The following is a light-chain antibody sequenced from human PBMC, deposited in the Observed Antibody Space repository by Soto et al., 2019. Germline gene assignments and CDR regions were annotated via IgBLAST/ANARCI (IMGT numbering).Light chain of an antibody. V-gene: IGLV3-25*03. CDR2: KDD. J-gene: IGLJ2*01. CDR3: QSADSSGSPP. CDR1: TLPKRY. Sequence: SYELTQPPSVSVSPGQTARITCSGATLPKRYVYWYQQKPGQAPVLVIYKDDVRPSGIPERFSGSSSGTTVTLTIRGVQAEDEADYYCQSADSSGSPPFGGGTKVTVL.